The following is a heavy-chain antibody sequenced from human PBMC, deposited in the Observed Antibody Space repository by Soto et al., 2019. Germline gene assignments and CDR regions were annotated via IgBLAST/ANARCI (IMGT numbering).Heavy chain of an antibody. CDR3: ARSIAHQPLDPYYFDY. Sequence: GGSLRLSCGVSGFSVNSNHMSWVRQAPGKGLEWISIIYSGGSTYSADSVKGRFTISRHNSNNTLYLQMNSLRAEDTAVYYCARSIAHQPLDPYYFDYWGQGTLVTVSS. J-gene: IGHJ4*02. CDR2: IYSGGST. CDR1: GFSVNSNH. V-gene: IGHV3-53*04. D-gene: IGHD6-6*01.